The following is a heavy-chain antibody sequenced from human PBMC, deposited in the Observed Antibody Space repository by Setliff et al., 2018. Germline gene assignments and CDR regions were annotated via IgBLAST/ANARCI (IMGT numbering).Heavy chain of an antibody. Sequence: SETLSLTCAVYGGSFSGYYWSWIRQPPGKGLEWIGEINHSGSTNYNPSLKSRVTISVDTSKNQFSLKLSSVTAADTAVYYCVGSGYYIAEDAFDIWGQGTMVTVS. J-gene: IGHJ3*02. CDR3: VGSGYYIAEDAFDI. V-gene: IGHV4-34*01. CDR2: INHSGST. D-gene: IGHD3-3*01. CDR1: GGSFSGYY.